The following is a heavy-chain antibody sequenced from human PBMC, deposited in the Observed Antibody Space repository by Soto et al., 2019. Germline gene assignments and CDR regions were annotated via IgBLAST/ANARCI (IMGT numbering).Heavy chain of an antibody. CDR1: GGSVSDKTYY. D-gene: IGHD4-17*01. J-gene: IGHJ4*02. CDR2: VYYSGTT. Sequence: SETLSLTCSVSGGSVSDKTYYWSWIRQPPGKRLEWIGYVYYSGTTNYNPSLKSRVTISVDLSKNRFSLRLSSVTTADTALYYCARTTAVPNALRSRYFFDYWGQGTLVTVSS. V-gene: IGHV4-61*01. CDR3: ARTTAVPNALRSRYFFDY.